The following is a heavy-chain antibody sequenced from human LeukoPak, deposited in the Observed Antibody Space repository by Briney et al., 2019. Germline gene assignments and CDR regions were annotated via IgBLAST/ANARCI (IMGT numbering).Heavy chain of an antibody. CDR1: GFNFNIYS. Sequence: GGSLRLSCRASGFNFNIYSMNWVRQAPGKGLEWVSVIRAEGDPTHYADSVKGRFTISRDNSKNMVYLQMNRLRAEDTAIYYWGKNGHYLDSVCPTKIVVAGYVDHWGQGTLVTVSS. CDR2: IRAEGDPT. D-gene: IGHD6-19*01. CDR3: GKNGHYLDSVCPTKIVVAGYVDH. J-gene: IGHJ4*02. V-gene: IGHV3-23*01.